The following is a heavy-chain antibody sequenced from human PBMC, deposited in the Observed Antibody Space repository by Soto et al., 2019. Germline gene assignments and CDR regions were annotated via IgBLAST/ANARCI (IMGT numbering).Heavy chain of an antibody. D-gene: IGHD2-2*01. Sequence: GGSLRLSCAASGFTFSSYAMSWVRQAPGKGLEWVSAISGSGGSTYYADSVKGRFTISRDNSKNTLYLQMNSLRAEDTAVYYCAKLIIVVVPAAMRGDFDYWGQGTLVTVSS. V-gene: IGHV3-23*01. CDR3: AKLIIVVVPAAMRGDFDY. J-gene: IGHJ4*02. CDR2: ISGSGGST. CDR1: GFTFSSYA.